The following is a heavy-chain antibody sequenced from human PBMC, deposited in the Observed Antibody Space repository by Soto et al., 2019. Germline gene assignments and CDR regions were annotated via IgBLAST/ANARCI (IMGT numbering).Heavy chain of an antibody. Sequence: GDSLKISCRSSENSFTSHWIGWVRQMPGKGLEYMGIIYTGDSDTRYSPSFQGQVTISADKSIRTAYLQWSSLKASDTAVYYCASGVTWDYFDSWGQGTQVTVSS. J-gene: IGHJ4*02. CDR3: ASGVTWDYFDS. CDR1: ENSFTSHW. V-gene: IGHV5-51*01. CDR2: IYTGDSDT. D-gene: IGHD1-26*01.